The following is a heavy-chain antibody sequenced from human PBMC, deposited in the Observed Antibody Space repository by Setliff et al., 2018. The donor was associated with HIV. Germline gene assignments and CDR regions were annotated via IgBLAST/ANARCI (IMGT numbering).Heavy chain of an antibody. CDR2: IIPILGVA. Sequence: VASVKVSCKASRGTFNSHTINWVRQAPGQGLDWMGRIIPILGVANYAQRFQGKVTITADKSTSTAYMELTSLRFDDTAMYYCVRGVQSPPHYSYYYMDVWGEGTMVTVSS. J-gene: IGHJ6*03. D-gene: IGHD3-3*01. CDR1: RGTFNSHT. V-gene: IGHV1-69*02. CDR3: VRGVQSPPHYSYYYMDV.